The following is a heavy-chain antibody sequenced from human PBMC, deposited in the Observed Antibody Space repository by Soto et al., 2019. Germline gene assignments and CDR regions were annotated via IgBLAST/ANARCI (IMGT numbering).Heavy chain of an antibody. CDR2: ISYDGSNK. J-gene: IGHJ4*02. CDR1: GFAFSSYA. D-gene: IGHD3-10*01. V-gene: IGHV3-30-3*01. Sequence: QVQLVESGGGVVQPGRSLRLSCAASGFAFSSYALHWVRQAPGKGLEWVAVISYDGSNKYYSDSVKGRFTISRDNYKNPLYLQMNSLRAEDTAVYYCARDLSGSGDWGQGTLVTVSS. CDR3: ARDLSGSGD.